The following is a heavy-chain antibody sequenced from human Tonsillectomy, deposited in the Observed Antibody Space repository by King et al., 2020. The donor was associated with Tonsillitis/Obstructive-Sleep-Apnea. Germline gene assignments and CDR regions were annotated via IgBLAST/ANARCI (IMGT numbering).Heavy chain of an antibody. CDR2: ISGNGDNT. V-gene: IGHV3-23*04. CDR3: AKDGKQLVQSAGGPFEY. Sequence: VQLVESGGGLVQPGGSLRLSCAASGFTFRSNAMSWVRQAPGQGLEWVSVISGNGDNTFYADSVKGRFTISRDNSKNAMYLQMHSLRAEDTAIYYCAKDGKQLVQSAGGPFEYWGQGTLVTVSS. J-gene: IGHJ4*02. CDR1: GFTFRSNA. D-gene: IGHD6-6*01.